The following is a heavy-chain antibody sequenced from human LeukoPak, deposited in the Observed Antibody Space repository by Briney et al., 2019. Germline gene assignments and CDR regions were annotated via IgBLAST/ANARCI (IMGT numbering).Heavy chain of an antibody. J-gene: IGHJ4*02. Sequence: GGSLRLSCAASGFTFSSYSMNWVRQAPGKGLEWVSSISSSSSYIYYADSVKGRFTISRDNAKNSLYLQMNSLRAEDTAVYYCARDLYYMMATNYFDYWGQGTLVTVSS. D-gene: IGHD5-24*01. V-gene: IGHV3-21*01. CDR1: GFTFSSYS. CDR3: ARDLYYMMATNYFDY. CDR2: ISSSSSYI.